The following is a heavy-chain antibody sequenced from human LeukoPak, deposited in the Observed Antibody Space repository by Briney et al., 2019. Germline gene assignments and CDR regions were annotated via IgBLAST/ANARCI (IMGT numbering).Heavy chain of an antibody. V-gene: IGHV1-46*01. CDR2: INPSGGST. J-gene: IGHJ6*03. CDR3: ARDFGGYCSSTSCYDYYYYYMDV. CDR1: GYTFTSYY. Sequence: ASVKVSCKASGYTFTSYYMHWVRQAPGQGLEWMGIINPSGGSTSYAQKFQGRVTMTRDTSTSTVYMELGSLRSEDTAVYYCARDFGGYCSSTSCYDYYYYYMDVWGKGTTVTVSS. D-gene: IGHD2-2*01.